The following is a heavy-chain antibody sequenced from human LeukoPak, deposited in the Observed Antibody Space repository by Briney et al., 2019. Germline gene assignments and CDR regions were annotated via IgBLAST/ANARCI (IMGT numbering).Heavy chain of an antibody. Sequence: KPSETLSLTCTVSGASIKIRNYYWGWIRQPPGKGLEWIASIYYSGSSYYNPSLKSRVTISVDTSKNQFSLKLNSVTAADTAVYYGARKRWSSSSGGFDDGGQGTLVTVSS. CDR2: IYYSGSS. J-gene: IGHJ4*02. CDR3: ARKRWSSSSGGFDD. CDR1: GASIKIRNYY. D-gene: IGHD6-6*01. V-gene: IGHV4-39*07.